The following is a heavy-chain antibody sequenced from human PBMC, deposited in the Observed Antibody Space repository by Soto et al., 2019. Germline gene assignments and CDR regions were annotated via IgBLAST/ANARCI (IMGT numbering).Heavy chain of an antibody. CDR1: GFTFNSYS. CDR2: ISSGGTTI. Sequence: EVQLVESGGGLVQPGGSLRLSCGASGFTFNSYSMNWVRQAPGKGLAWVSFISSGGTTIYYADSVKGRFTISRDNVKNSLFLQMNSLRVEDTAVYYCARGGLGDFDYWGQGTLVTVSS. V-gene: IGHV3-48*01. D-gene: IGHD3-16*01. CDR3: ARGGLGDFDY. J-gene: IGHJ4*02.